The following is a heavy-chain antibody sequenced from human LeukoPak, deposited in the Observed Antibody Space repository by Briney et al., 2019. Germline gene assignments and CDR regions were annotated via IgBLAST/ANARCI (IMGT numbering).Heavy chain of an antibody. J-gene: IGHJ4*02. CDR2: INTNTGNP. Sequence: ASVKVSCKAFGHSPSNYGLNWVRQAPGQGLEWMGWINTNTGNPMYAQGFTGRFVFSLDTSVSTAYLQISSLKAEDTAVYYCATWTFFRDCSGGTCYNWGQGTLVTVSS. CDR1: GHSPSNYG. V-gene: IGHV7-4-1*02. CDR3: ATWTFFRDCSGGTCYN. D-gene: IGHD2-15*01.